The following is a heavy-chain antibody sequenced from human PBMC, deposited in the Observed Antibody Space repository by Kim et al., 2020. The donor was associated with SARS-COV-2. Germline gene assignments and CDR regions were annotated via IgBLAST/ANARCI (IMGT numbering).Heavy chain of an antibody. J-gene: IGHJ4*02. CDR2: ST. Sequence: STNSNPSLKSRVTISVDTSKNQFSLKLSSVTAADTAVYYCARTEYYFDYWGQGTLVTVSS. D-gene: IGHD3-10*01. V-gene: IGHV4-59*01. CDR3: ARTEYYFDY.